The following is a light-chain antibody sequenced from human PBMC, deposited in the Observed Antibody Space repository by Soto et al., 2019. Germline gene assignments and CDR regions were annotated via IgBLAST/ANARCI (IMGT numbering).Light chain of an antibody. CDR1: QNINNY. Sequence: DIQMTQSPSSLSASVGDIVTITCQASQNINNYLNWYQQKPGTAPKLLIYDASKLETGVPSRFSGSGSGTDFTLTISSLQPEDIATYYCQQYDNLITFGQGTRLEIK. CDR2: DAS. V-gene: IGKV1-33*01. CDR3: QQYDNLIT. J-gene: IGKJ5*01.